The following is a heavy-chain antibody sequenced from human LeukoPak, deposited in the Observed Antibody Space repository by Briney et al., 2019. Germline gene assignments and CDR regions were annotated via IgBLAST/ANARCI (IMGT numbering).Heavy chain of an antibody. Sequence: SETLSLTCTVSGGSISSYYWSWIRQPPGKGLEWIGYIYYSGSTNYNPSLKSRVTISVDTSKSQFSLKLSSVTAADTAVYYCARGGEWLRHNYFDYWGQGTLVTVSS. D-gene: IGHD5-12*01. CDR2: IYYSGST. V-gene: IGHV4-59*01. J-gene: IGHJ4*02. CDR1: GGSISSYY. CDR3: ARGGEWLRHNYFDY.